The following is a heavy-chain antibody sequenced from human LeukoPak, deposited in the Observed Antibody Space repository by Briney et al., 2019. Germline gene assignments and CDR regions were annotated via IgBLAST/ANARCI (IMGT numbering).Heavy chain of an antibody. Sequence: GSLRLSCAASGFTFSNTWMNWVRQAPGKGLEWVGRIQSKTDGGTTEYDAPVKGRSTISRDDSKTTLYLQMNSLKTEDTAVYYCATLTVRGVINIWGQGTLVIVSS. CDR2: IQSKTDGGTT. J-gene: IGHJ4*02. D-gene: IGHD3-10*01. CDR3: ATLTVRGVINI. V-gene: IGHV3-15*01. CDR1: GFTFSNTW.